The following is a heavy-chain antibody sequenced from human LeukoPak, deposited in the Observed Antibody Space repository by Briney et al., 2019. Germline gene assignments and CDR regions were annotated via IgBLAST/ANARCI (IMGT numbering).Heavy chain of an antibody. CDR1: GFTFSSYA. D-gene: IGHD6-13*01. CDR2: IGGSGGST. V-gene: IGHV3-23*01. J-gene: IGHJ4*02. CDR3: AKVETAAAATLRGFDY. Sequence: PGGSLRLSCAASGFTFSSYAMSWVRQAPGKGLEWVSSIGGSGGSTYYADSVKGRFTISRDNSKNTLYLQMNSLRAEDTAVYYCAKVETAAAATLRGFDYWDQGTLVTVSS.